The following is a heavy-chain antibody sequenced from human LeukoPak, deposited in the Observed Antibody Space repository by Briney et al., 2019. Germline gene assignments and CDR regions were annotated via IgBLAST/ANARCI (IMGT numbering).Heavy chain of an antibody. V-gene: IGHV3-21*01. D-gene: IGHD4-11*01. Sequence: GRSLRPSCAASGFTFSSYSMNWVRQAPGKGLEWVSSINSDSSLMYYAESVKGRFTISRDNARNSLYLQVNRLRAADTALYYCIRDLFDDYSLDYWGQGALVTVSS. J-gene: IGHJ4*02. CDR1: GFTFSSYS. CDR3: IRDLFDDYSLDY. CDR2: INSDSSLM.